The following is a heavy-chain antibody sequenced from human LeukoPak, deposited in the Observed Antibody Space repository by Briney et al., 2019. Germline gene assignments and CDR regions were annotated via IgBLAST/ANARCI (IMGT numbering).Heavy chain of an antibody. J-gene: IGHJ6*03. V-gene: IGHV3-30*04. CDR2: ISYDGSNK. Sequence: GGSVRLSCAASGFTFSSYAMHWVRQAPGKGLEWVAVISYDGSNKYYADSVKGRFTISRDNSKNTLYLQMNSLRAEDTAVYYCAREGDTAMTAGYYYYMDVWGKGTTVTVSS. CDR1: GFTFSSYA. D-gene: IGHD5-18*01. CDR3: AREGDTAMTAGYYYYMDV.